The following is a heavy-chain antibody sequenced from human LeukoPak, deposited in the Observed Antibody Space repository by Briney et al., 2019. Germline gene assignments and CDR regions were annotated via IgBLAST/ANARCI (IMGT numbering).Heavy chain of an antibody. CDR3: VSRDYDFWSGYYY. CDR1: GFTFSSYA. CDR2: ISGSGGST. Sequence: PGGSLGLSCAASGFTFSSYAMSWVRQAPGKGLEWVSAISGSGGSTYYADSVKGRFTISRDNSKNTLYLQMNSLRAEDTAVYYCVSRDYDFWSGYYYWGQGTLVTVSS. V-gene: IGHV3-23*01. J-gene: IGHJ4*02. D-gene: IGHD3-3*01.